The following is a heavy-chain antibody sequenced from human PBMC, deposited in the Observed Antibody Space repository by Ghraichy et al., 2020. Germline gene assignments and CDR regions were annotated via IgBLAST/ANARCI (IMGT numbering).Heavy chain of an antibody. Sequence: SQTLSLTCTVSGDPISSFYWNWIRQSPGKGLEWIGYIYYSGITDYNPSLKSRVTISIDTSKNQFSLKLSSVTAADTAVYYCARGYTSSWGYDAFAIWGQGTMIPVSS. CDR2: IYYSGIT. D-gene: IGHD6-13*01. CDR1: GDPISSFY. J-gene: IGHJ3*02. CDR3: ARGYTSSWGYDAFAI. V-gene: IGHV4-59*01.